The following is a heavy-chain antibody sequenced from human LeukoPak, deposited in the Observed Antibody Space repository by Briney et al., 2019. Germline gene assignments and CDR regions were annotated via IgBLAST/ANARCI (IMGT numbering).Heavy chain of an antibody. CDR3: ARVSRGYSYGNFDY. J-gene: IGHJ4*02. D-gene: IGHD5-18*01. Sequence: PSETLSLTRAVYGGSFSGYYWSWIXXPXGXGLEXIGEINHSGSTNYNPSLKSRVTISVDTSKNQFSLKLSSVTAADTAVYYCARVSRGYSYGNFDYWGQGTLVTVSS. CDR2: INHSGST. CDR1: GGSFSGYY. V-gene: IGHV4-34*01.